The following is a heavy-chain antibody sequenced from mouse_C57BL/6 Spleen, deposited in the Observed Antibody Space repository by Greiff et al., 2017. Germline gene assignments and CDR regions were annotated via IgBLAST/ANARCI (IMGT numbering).Heavy chain of an antibody. V-gene: IGHV5-9*01. CDR1: GFTFSSYT. Sequence: EVKLVESGGGLVKPGGSLKLSCAASGFTFSSYTMSWVRQTPEKRLEWVATISGGGGNTYYPDSVKGRFTISRDNAKNTQYLQMSSLRSEDTALYYCARDYSNYFDYWGQGTTLTVSS. J-gene: IGHJ2*01. CDR2: ISGGGGNT. CDR3: ARDYSNYFDY. D-gene: IGHD2-5*01.